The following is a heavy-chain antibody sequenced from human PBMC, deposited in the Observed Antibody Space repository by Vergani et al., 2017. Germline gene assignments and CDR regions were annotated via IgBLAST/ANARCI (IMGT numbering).Heavy chain of an antibody. Sequence: EVQLVQSGAEVKKPGESLRISCKGSGYSFTSYWLSWVHQMPGKGLEWMGRIDPSDSYTNYSPSFQGHVTISADKSISTAYRPWSSLKASDTAMYYCARGDDSSGYPYYWGQGTLVTVSS. CDR2: IDPSDSYT. CDR1: GYSFTSYW. CDR3: ARGDDSSGYPYY. V-gene: IGHV5-10-1*03. D-gene: IGHD3-22*01. J-gene: IGHJ4*02.